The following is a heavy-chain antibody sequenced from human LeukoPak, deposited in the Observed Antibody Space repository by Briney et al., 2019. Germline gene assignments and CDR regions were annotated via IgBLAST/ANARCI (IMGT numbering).Heavy chain of an antibody. D-gene: IGHD3-3*01. CDR2: IIPIFGTA. CDR1: GGTFSSYA. Sequence: SVKVSCKASGGTFSSYAISWVRQAPGQGLEWMGGIIPIFGTANYAQKFQGRVTITTDESTSTAYMELSSLRSEDTAVYYCASTPFKPKYYDFWSGYPADYWGQGTLVTVSS. J-gene: IGHJ4*02. V-gene: IGHV1-69*05. CDR3: ASTPFKPKYYDFWSGYPADY.